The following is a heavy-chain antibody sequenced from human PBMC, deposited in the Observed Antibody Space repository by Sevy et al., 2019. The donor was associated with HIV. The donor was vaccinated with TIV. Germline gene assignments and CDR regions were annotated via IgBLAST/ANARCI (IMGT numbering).Heavy chain of an antibody. Sequence: GGYLRLSCAASTFSVTDNYMSWVRQAPGKGLEWVSTIYSGASTFYADSVKGRFTISRDNSKNTLYLQMNSLRAEDTAVYYCARDRYYDASGYYYYYYGLDVWAQGTTVTVSS. D-gene: IGHD3-22*01. CDR2: IYSGAST. V-gene: IGHV3-66*01. J-gene: IGHJ6*02. CDR3: ARDRYYDASGYYYYYYGLDV. CDR1: TFSVTDNY.